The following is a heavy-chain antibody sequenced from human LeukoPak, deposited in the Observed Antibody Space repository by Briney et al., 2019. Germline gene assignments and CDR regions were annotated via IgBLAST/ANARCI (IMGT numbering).Heavy chain of an antibody. J-gene: IGHJ4*02. D-gene: IGHD2-21*02. CDR3: ARDLDIVVVTAPSDY. V-gene: IGHV1-46*01. CDR1: GYTFTSYY. CDR2: INPSGGST. Sequence: GASVKVSCKASGYTFTSYYMHWVRQAPRQGLEWMGIINPSGGSTSYAQKFQGRVTMTRDTPTSTVYMELSSLRSEDTAVYYCARDLDIVVVTAPSDYWGQGTLVTVSS.